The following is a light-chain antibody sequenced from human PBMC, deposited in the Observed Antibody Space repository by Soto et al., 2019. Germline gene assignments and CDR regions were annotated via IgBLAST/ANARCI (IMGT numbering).Light chain of an antibody. Sequence: DIQITQSPSILSASVGDRGTIACRASQSISSWLAWYQQKPGKAPNLLVHKASHLESGVPSRFSGSGSGTEFTLTISSMQPGDFANYYCQHYNTYPWTFGQGTKLDIK. J-gene: IGKJ1*01. CDR2: KAS. V-gene: IGKV1-5*03. CDR1: QSISSW. CDR3: QHYNTYPWT.